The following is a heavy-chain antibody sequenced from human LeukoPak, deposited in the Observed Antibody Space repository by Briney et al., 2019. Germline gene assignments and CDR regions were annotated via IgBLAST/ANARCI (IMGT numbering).Heavy chain of an antibody. CDR2: INAGNGNT. Sequence: ASVKVSCKASGYTFTSYAMHWVRQAPGQRLEWMGWINAGNGNTKYSQKFQGRVTITRDTSASTAYMELSSLRSGDTAVYYCARVQQLEYFDYWGQGTLVTVSS. J-gene: IGHJ4*02. D-gene: IGHD6-13*01. CDR3: ARVQQLEYFDY. V-gene: IGHV1-3*01. CDR1: GYTFTSYA.